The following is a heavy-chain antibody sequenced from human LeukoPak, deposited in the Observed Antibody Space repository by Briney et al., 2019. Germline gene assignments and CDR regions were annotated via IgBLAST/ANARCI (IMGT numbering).Heavy chain of an antibody. CDR1: GFSIIGYA. V-gene: IGHV3-30*04. Sequence: GGSLRLSCAASGFSIIGYAMYWVRQAPGKGLEWVAVISYDGSNKYYADSVKGRFTISRDNSKNTLYLQMNSLRAEDTAVYYCAKLYYYWGQGTLVTVSS. J-gene: IGHJ4*02. D-gene: IGHD3-16*02. CDR2: ISYDGSNK. CDR3: AKLYYY.